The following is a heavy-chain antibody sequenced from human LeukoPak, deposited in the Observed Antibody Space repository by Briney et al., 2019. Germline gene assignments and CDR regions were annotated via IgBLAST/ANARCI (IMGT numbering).Heavy chain of an antibody. Sequence: GGSLRLSCAASGFTFSSHWMHWVRQVPGEGLVWVSSIDSDGSTTNYADSVKGRCTISRDNAKNTLYLQMNGLRAEDTAVYYCAKGTHYYDSSGYYDYWGQGTLVTVSS. J-gene: IGHJ4*02. D-gene: IGHD3-22*01. CDR1: GFTFSSHW. V-gene: IGHV3-74*01. CDR2: IDSDGSTT. CDR3: AKGTHYYDSSGYYDY.